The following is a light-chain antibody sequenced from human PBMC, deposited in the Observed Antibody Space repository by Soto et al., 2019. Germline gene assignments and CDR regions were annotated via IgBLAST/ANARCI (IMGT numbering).Light chain of an antibody. V-gene: IGKV1-39*01. CDR1: QRITTY. CDR2: TAA. CDR3: QQCYSPPYT. Sequence: IHMTQSPSSLSASVGDRVTITCRASQRITTYLNWYQQKPGKAPKLLISTAATLQGGAPSRFSGSGSGTDFTLTIPTLQPEDFATYLCQQCYSPPYTFGQGTKLEIK. J-gene: IGKJ2*01.